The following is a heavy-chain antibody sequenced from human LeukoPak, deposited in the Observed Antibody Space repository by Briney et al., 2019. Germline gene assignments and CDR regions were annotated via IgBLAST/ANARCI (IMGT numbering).Heavy chain of an antibody. CDR3: ARDILAAAAYNWFDP. CDR2: IIPILGIA. D-gene: IGHD6-13*01. V-gene: IGHV1-69*04. Sequence: ASVKVSCKASGYTFTSYYMHWVRQAPGQGLEWMGRIIPILGIANYAQKFQGRVTITADKSTSTAYMELSSLRSEDTAVYYCARDILAAAAYNWFDPWGQGTLVTVSS. CDR1: GYTFTSYY. J-gene: IGHJ5*02.